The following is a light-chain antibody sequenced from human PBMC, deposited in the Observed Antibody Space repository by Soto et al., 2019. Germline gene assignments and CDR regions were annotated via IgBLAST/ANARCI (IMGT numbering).Light chain of an antibody. Sequence: QSALTQPASVSGSPGQSITISCTGTSSDVGGYNYVSWYQHHPGKAPKLMISEVTNRPSGVSNRFSGSKSGNTASLTISGLQAEDEADYYCCSYTSSNTRVFGGGTQLTVL. CDR2: EVT. V-gene: IGLV2-14*01. CDR3: CSYTSSNTRV. J-gene: IGLJ7*01. CDR1: SSDVGGYNY.